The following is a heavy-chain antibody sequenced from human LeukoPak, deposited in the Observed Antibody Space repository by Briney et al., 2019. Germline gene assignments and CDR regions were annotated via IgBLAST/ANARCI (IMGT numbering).Heavy chain of an antibody. J-gene: IGHJ4*02. D-gene: IGHD2-21*01. Sequence: SVKVSCKASGGTFSSHAISWVRQAPGQGLEWMGRIIPILNITKYAQKFQGRVTITADKVMSTAYMELSRLRSEDTAVYYCARDFSDYSYTDWGQGALVTVSS. CDR1: GGTFSSHA. CDR3: ARDFSDYSYTD. CDR2: IIPILNIT. V-gene: IGHV1-69*04.